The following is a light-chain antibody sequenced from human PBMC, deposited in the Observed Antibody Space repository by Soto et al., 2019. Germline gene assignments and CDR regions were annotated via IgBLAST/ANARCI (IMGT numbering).Light chain of an antibody. Sequence: AVRTEPRTVSGSPGQRVTISCTRSSSNIGAGYDVHWYQQLPGTAPKLVIYANTNRPSGVPDRFSGSKSGTSASLAITGLRAEDEADYYCQSYDSSLSGYVFGTGTKVTVL. CDR1: SSNIGAGYD. CDR2: ANT. V-gene: IGLV1-40*01. J-gene: IGLJ1*01. CDR3: QSYDSSLSGYV.